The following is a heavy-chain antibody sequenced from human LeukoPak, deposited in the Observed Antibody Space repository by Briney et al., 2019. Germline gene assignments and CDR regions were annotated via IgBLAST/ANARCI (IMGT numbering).Heavy chain of an antibody. CDR1: GYTFGDYG. CDR3: ARVDSSINWFDP. CDR2: ISAYNGNT. V-gene: IGHV1-18*01. D-gene: IGHD6-19*01. Sequence: ASVKVSCKASGYTFGDYGISWVRQAPGQGLEWMGWISAYNGNTNYAQKLQGRVTMTTDTSTSTAYMELRSLRSDDTAVYYCARVDSSINWFDPWGQGTLVTVSS. J-gene: IGHJ5*02.